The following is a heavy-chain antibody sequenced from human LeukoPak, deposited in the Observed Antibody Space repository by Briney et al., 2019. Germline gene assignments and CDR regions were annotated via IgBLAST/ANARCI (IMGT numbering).Heavy chain of an antibody. Sequence: ASVKVSXKASGGTFSSYAISWVRQAPGQGLEWMGWMNPNSGNTGYAQKFQGRVTITRNTSISTAYMELSSLRSEDTAVYYCARTRGWRWLFPLDYWGQGTLVTVSS. CDR3: ARTRGWRWLFPLDY. J-gene: IGHJ4*02. CDR2: MNPNSGNT. D-gene: IGHD3-22*01. V-gene: IGHV1-8*03. CDR1: GGTFSSYA.